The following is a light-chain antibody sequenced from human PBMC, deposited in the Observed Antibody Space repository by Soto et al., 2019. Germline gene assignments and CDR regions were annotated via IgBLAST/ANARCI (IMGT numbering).Light chain of an antibody. J-gene: IGKJ5*01. V-gene: IGKV1-27*01. CDR1: QGITNY. CDR2: AAS. Sequence: DIHMTQSPSSLSASVGYIFTITCRASQGITNYLAWYQQKTGKVHKLLIYAASTLESGVPYRFSGSGSGTDFTLTISRLQPEDVATYYCQKYNSAPQTFGQGTRWRL. CDR3: QKYNSAPQT.